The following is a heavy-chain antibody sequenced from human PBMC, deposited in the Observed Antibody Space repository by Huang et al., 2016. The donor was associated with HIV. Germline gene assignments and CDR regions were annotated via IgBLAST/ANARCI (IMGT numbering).Heavy chain of an antibody. CDR1: GYTFTTYG. Sequence: QVQLVQSGGEVKKAGASVKVSCQASGYTFTTYGISWVRQAPGKGLEWMGWNSAYNGNTNYAQNLQGRVTMTTDTSTSTAYMELRSLRSEDTAVYYCARDGRIVGATWTNPFDIWGQGTMVTVSS. D-gene: IGHD1-26*01. CDR3: ARDGRIVGATWTNPFDI. J-gene: IGHJ3*02. CDR2: NSAYNGNT. V-gene: IGHV1-18*01.